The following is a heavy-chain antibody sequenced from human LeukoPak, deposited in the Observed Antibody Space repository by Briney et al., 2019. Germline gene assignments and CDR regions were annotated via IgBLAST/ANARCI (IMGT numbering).Heavy chain of an antibody. Sequence: PGRSLRLSCAASGFTFDDYAMHWVRQAPGKGLEGVSGISWNSGSIGYADSVKGRFTISRDNAKNSLYLQMNSLRAEDTALYYCAKGVSVPAAIPYYFDYWGQGTLVTVSS. CDR3: AKGVSVPAAIPYYFDY. CDR2: ISWNSGSI. V-gene: IGHV3-9*01. D-gene: IGHD2-2*01. J-gene: IGHJ4*02. CDR1: GFTFDDYA.